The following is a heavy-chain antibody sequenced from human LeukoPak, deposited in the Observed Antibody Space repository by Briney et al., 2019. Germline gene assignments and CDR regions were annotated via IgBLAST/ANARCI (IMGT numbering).Heavy chain of an antibody. D-gene: IGHD4-17*01. Sequence: GGSLRLSCAGSGFPFSPAWMSWVRQAPGKGLEWVSAIHTSGDTCYADSVKGRFTISRDTSKNTLYLQINSLRVEDTAVYYCIVFGDSNHWGQGTLVTVSS. J-gene: IGHJ5*02. CDR3: IVFGDSNH. V-gene: IGHV3-53*01. CDR1: GFPFSPAW. CDR2: IHTSGDT.